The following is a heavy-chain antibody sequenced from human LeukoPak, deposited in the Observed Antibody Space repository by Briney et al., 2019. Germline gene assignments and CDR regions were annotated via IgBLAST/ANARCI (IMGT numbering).Heavy chain of an antibody. CDR2: INPNSGGT. V-gene: IGHV1-2*02. CDR3: ARGYALYSGRYIDFDY. Sequence: ASVKVSCKASGYTFTGYYMHWVRQAPGQGLEWMGWINPNSGGTNYAQKFQGGVTMTRDTSISTAYMELSRLRSDDTAVYYCARGYALYSGRYIDFDYWGQGTLVTVSS. D-gene: IGHD1-26*01. J-gene: IGHJ4*02. CDR1: GYTFTGYY.